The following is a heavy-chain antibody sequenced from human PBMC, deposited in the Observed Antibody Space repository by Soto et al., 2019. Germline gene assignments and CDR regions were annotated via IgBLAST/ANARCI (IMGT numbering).Heavy chain of an antibody. Sequence: QVQLQESGPGLVKPSETLSLTCSVSGGSISGXYWSWXXQPPGKGLEWIGYIYDTGSTKDNPSLKXRVTXXXXXXKXQXSXXXXXXXXXXXXXXXCXREQWLVRGVFDYWGQGTLVTVSS. CDR2: IYDTGST. CDR3: XREQWLVRGVFDY. V-gene: IGHV4-4*09. J-gene: IGHJ4*02. D-gene: IGHD6-19*01. CDR1: GGSISGXY.